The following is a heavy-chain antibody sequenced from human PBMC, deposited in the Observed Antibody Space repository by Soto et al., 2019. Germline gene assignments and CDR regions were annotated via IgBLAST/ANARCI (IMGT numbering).Heavy chain of an antibody. CDR2: IIPILGIA. J-gene: IGHJ6*03. D-gene: IGHD3-10*01. CDR1: GGTFSSYT. Sequence: QVQLVQSGAEVKKPGSSMKVSCKASGGTFSSYTISWVRQAPGQGLEWMGRIIPILGIANYAQKFQGRVTITADKSTSTAYMELSSLRSEDTAVYYCASVLPWFGSTIIGKSGYMDVWGKGTTVTVSS. V-gene: IGHV1-69*02. CDR3: ASVLPWFGSTIIGKSGYMDV.